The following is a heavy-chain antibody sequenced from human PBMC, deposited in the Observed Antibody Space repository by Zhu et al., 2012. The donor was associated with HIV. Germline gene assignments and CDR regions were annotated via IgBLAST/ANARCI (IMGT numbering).Heavy chain of an antibody. J-gene: IGHJ4*02. D-gene: IGHD1-1*01. CDR3: SRRGDWNGGY. CDR2: LYYSGRT. CDR1: GDSISSSNSY. V-gene: IGHV4-39*01. Sequence: QVQLQESGPGLVKPSETLSLTCTVSGDSISSSNSYWGWIRQPPGKGLEWIGTLYYSGRTFYNPSLKSRVTISVDTSKNQFSLQLTSVTAADTAVYFCSRRGDWNGGYWGQGTLVTVSS.